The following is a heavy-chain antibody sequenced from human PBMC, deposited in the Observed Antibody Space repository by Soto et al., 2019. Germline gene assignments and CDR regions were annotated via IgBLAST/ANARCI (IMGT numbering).Heavy chain of an antibody. V-gene: IGHV4-31*03. Sequence: QVQLQESGPGLVKPSQTLSLTCTVSGDSLSSGGHYWRWIRQHPGKGLEWIGHIYDSVNTYYSPSLRSRVTISASMSKNQVALNLRSVTAADTAVYYCARVDHRGYFAILTDYWCQGTLVTVSS. CDR2: IYDSVNT. J-gene: IGHJ4*02. CDR1: GDSLSSGGHY. D-gene: IGHD3-9*01. CDR3: ARVDHRGYFAILTDY.